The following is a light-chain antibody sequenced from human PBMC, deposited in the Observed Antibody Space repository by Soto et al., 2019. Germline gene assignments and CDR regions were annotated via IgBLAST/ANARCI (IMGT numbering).Light chain of an antibody. V-gene: IGKV1-39*01. CDR3: QQSNSTPPT. CDR2: EAS. Sequence: DIHMAQSPPSLSASVGDRVTITCRASHNIVTYLNWYQPKAWKAPSLLIYEASHLQSGVPFRFFGSGSGTDFTLTIDNLQHEDSATYYCQQSNSTPPTFGPGTKLEIK. CDR1: HNIVTY. J-gene: IGKJ2*01.